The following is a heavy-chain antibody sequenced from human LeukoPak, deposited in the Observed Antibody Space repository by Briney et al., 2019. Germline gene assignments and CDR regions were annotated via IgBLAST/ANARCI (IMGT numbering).Heavy chain of an antibody. CDR1: GGTFSSYA. Sequence: SVKVSCKASGGTFSSYAISWVRQAPGQGLEWMGGIIPIFGTANYAQKFQGRVTMTRSASINTAYMGLSNLRSEDTAVYYCARAPRSWGFDYWGQGTLVTVSA. CDR2: IIPIFGTA. V-gene: IGHV1-69*05. CDR3: ARAPRSWGFDY. J-gene: IGHJ4*02. D-gene: IGHD7-27*01.